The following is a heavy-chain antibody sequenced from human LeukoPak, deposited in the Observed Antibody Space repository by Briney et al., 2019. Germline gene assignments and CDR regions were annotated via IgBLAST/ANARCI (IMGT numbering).Heavy chain of an antibody. V-gene: IGHV3-30*18. CDR2: ISYDGSNK. J-gene: IGHJ4*02. Sequence: GGSLRLSCAASGFTFSSYGMHWVRQAPGKGLEWVALISYDGSNKYYADSVKGRFTISRDNSKNTLYLQMNSLRAEDTAVYYCANTYYYGSGSLVYWGQGTLVTVSS. CDR3: ANTYYYGSGSLVY. D-gene: IGHD3-10*01. CDR1: GFTFSSYG.